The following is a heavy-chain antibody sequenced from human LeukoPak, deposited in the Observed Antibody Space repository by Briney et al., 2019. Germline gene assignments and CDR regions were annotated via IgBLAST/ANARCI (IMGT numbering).Heavy chain of an antibody. J-gene: IGHJ4*02. Sequence: GGSLRLSCAASGFTFSSYWMNWVRQAPGKGLVWVSRIASDGSSTTYAGSVKGRFSISRDNAKNTLYLQMNSLRAEDTAVYYCANEIRPNDYWGQGTLVTVSS. CDR2: IASDGSST. D-gene: IGHD4-17*01. V-gene: IGHV3-74*01. CDR1: GFTFSSYW. CDR3: ANEIRPNDY.